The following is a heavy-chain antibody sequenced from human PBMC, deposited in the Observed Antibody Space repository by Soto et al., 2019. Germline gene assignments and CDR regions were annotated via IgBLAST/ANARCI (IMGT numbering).Heavy chain of an antibody. V-gene: IGHV3-49*03. CDR1: GFPFANFL. D-gene: IGHD3-10*01. CDR3: IGSFQF. CDR2: IRSQPYGGTT. Sequence: PGGSLRLSCTGSGFPFANFLMSWFRQAPGKGLEWVGFIRSQPYGGTTQYAASVRGRFTISRDDSKGIAYLQMNSLKSEDSGVYYCIGSFQFWGQGTLVPVYS. J-gene: IGHJ1*01.